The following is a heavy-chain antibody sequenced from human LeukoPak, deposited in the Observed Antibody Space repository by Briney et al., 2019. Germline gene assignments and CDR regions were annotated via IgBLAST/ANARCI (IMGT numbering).Heavy chain of an antibody. CDR2: ISPTGSTT. V-gene: IGHV3-74*01. CDR1: VFAFSNYE. CDR3: ARGPNSNWSGLDF. J-gene: IGHJ4*02. D-gene: IGHD6-6*01. Sequence: GGSLRLSCTASVFAFSNYEMTWVRQLPGKGLVWVSRISPTGSTTSYADSVKGRFTVSRDNAKNTLYLQVNNLRAEDTAVYYCARGPNSNWSGLDFWGQGTLLTVSS.